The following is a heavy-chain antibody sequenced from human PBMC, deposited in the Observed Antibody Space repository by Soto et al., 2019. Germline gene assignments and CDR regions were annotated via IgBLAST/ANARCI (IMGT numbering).Heavy chain of an antibody. J-gene: IGHJ4*02. CDR2: ISERGGTT. V-gene: IGHV3-23*01. D-gene: IGHD1-1*01. CDR3: AKDKPGTSPFDY. CDR1: GFSISSNA. Sequence: GGSLRRSCAASGFSISSNAMYWVRHAPGQGLEWVSGISERGGTTHYADSVEGRFSISSDTSKKTLYLQLNTLRADDTAVYYFAKDKPGTSPFDYRGQGILVTVS.